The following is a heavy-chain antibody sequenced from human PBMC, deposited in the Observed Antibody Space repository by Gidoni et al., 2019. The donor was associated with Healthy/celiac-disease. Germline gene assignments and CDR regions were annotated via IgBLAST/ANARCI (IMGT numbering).Heavy chain of an antibody. CDR3: AKAEYYDFWSGYYGYYGMDV. D-gene: IGHD3-3*01. CDR1: GFTFDDYA. CDR2: ISWNSGSI. J-gene: IGHJ6*02. V-gene: IGHV3-9*01. Sequence: EVQLVESGGGLVQPGRSLRLSCAASGFTFDDYAMHWVRQAPGKGLEWVSGISWNSGSIGYADSVKGRFTISRDNAKNSLYLQMNSLRAEDTALYYCAKAEYYDFWSGYYGYYGMDVWGQGTTVTVSS.